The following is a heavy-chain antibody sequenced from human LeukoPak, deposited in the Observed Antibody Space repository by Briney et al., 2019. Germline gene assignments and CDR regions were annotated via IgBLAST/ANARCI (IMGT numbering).Heavy chain of an antibody. CDR3: AGMYYYDSSGYYHYSL. J-gene: IGHJ4*02. D-gene: IGHD3-22*01. V-gene: IGHV4-59*01. CDR1: GGSISSYY. CDR2: IYYSGST. Sequence: SETLSLTCTVSGGSISSYYWSWIRQPPGKGLEWIGYIYYSGSTNYNPSLKSRVTISVDTSKNQFSLKLSSVTAADTAVYYCAGMYYYDSSGYYHYSLWGQGTLVTVSS.